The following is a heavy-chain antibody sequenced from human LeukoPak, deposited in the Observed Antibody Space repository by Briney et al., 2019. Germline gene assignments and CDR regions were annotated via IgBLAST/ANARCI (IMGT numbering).Heavy chain of an antibody. V-gene: IGHV4-34*01. CDR3: AGVRGVPPDY. D-gene: IGHD3-10*01. CDR2: INHSGST. CDR1: GGSFSGYY. Sequence: SETLSLTCAVYGGSFSGYYWSWIRQPPGKGLEWIGEINHSGSTNYNPSLKSRVTISVDTSKNQFSLKLSSVTAADTAVYYCAGVRGVPPDYWGQGTLVTVSS. J-gene: IGHJ4*02.